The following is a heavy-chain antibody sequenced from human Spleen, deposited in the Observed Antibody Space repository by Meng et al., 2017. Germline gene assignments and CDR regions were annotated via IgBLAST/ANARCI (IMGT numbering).Heavy chain of an antibody. CDR3: ARVNDASGGGRRFDP. V-gene: IGHV4-30-4*01. J-gene: IGHJ5*02. CDR2: IYYSGST. CDR1: GGSISSGDYY. Sequence: QVQLQESGPGLVKPSQTLSLTFTVPGGSISSGDYYWSWIRQPPGKGLEWIGYIYYSGSTYYNPSLKSRVSISVDTSKSQFSLKLRSVTAADTALYYCARVNDASGGGRRFDPWGQGTLVTVSS. D-gene: IGHD3-10*01.